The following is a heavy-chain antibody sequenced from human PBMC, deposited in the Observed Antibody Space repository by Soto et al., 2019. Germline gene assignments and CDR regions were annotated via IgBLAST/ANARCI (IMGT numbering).Heavy chain of an antibody. CDR1: GFTFSSYS. Sequence: ESVGGLVKPGGSLRLSCAASGFTFSSYSMNWVRQAPGKGLEWVSSISSSSSYIYYADSVKGRFIISRDNAKNSLYLQMNSLRAEDTAVYYCARVSGYDFWSGYYLNDAFDIWGQGTMVTVSS. D-gene: IGHD3-3*01. V-gene: IGHV3-21*01. J-gene: IGHJ3*02. CDR2: ISSSSSYI. CDR3: ARVSGYDFWSGYYLNDAFDI.